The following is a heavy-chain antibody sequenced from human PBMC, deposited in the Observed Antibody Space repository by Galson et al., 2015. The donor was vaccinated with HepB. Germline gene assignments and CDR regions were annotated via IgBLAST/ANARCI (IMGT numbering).Heavy chain of an antibody. V-gene: IGHV1-18*01. J-gene: IGHJ5*02. CDR3: ARDLWPYYDSSGHYHGGS. CDR2: ISAYNGNT. Sequence: SVKVSCKASGYTFTSYGISWVRQAPGQGLEWMGWISAYNGNTNYAQKLQGRVTMTTDTSTSTAYMELRSLRSDDTAVYYCARDLWPYYDSSGHYHGGSWGQGTLVTVSS. CDR1: GYTFTSYG. D-gene: IGHD3-22*01.